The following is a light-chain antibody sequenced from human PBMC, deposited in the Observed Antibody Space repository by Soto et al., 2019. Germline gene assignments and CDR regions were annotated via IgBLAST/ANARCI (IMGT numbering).Light chain of an antibody. V-gene: IGKV1-27*01. CDR3: QNYNGPPWT. Sequence: DIQMTQSPSSLSASVGVRVTITCRASQGISTYLVWYQQKPGTVPQLLIFAASTLQSGVPSRFSGSGSGTDFTLTISSLQPEDVATYYCQNYNGPPWTFGQGTKVEIK. CDR1: QGISTY. J-gene: IGKJ1*01. CDR2: AAS.